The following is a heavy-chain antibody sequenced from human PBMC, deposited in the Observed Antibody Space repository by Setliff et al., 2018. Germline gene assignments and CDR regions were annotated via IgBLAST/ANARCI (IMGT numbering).Heavy chain of an antibody. V-gene: IGHV3-21*01. CDR3: ARDRVGNSFYYYGLDV. CDR2: ITGSSTYI. CDR1: GFTFSNYG. J-gene: IGHJ6*04. Sequence: SGGSLRLSCAASGFTFSNYGMNWVRQAPGKGLEWVSCITGSSTYIFYADSVRGPFTISRDNAKNTLYLQMNSLRAEDTAVYYCARDRVGNSFYYYGLDVWGKGTTFTVS. D-gene: IGHD1-1*01.